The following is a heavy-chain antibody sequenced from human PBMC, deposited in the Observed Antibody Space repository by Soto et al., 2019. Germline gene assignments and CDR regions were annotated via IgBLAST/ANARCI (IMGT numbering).Heavy chain of an antibody. CDR2: ISAGNGNT. CDR1: GYTFTSYA. D-gene: IGHD3-3*01. CDR3: ARDRGAVWSGSYYYYMDV. Sequence: ASVKVSCKASGYTFTSYAMHWVRQAPGQRLEWMGRISAGNGNTKYSQKFQGRVTITTDTSTSTAYMELSSLRSEDTAVYYCARDRGAVWSGSYYYYMDVWGKGTTVTVSS. V-gene: IGHV1-3*01. J-gene: IGHJ6*03.